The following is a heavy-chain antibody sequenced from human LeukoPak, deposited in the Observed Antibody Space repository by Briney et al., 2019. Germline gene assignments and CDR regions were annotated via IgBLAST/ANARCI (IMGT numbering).Heavy chain of an antibody. CDR1: GYISTRYY. Sequence: ASVKVSCKTSGYISTRYYIQWVRQAPGQGLEWMGWINPSSGGTEYAQKFQGRVTMTGDTSISTAYMELSRLRSDDTAVYYCAIDRGSSWYVDYWGQGTLVTVSS. CDR3: AIDRGSSWYVDY. D-gene: IGHD6-13*01. CDR2: INPSSGGT. J-gene: IGHJ4*02. V-gene: IGHV1-2*02.